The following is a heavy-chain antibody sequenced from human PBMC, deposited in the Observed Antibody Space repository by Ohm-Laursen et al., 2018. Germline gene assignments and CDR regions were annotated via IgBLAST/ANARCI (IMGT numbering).Heavy chain of an antibody. Sequence: ESLRLSCKGSGYSFTSYWIGWVRQMPGKGLEWRGIIYPGDSDTRYSPSFQGQVTISADKSISPAYLQWSTLKASDTAMYYGARLFGRYFGWLLYSMDVWGQGTTVTVSS. CDR3: ARLFGRYFGWLLYSMDV. J-gene: IGHJ6*02. V-gene: IGHV5-51*01. D-gene: IGHD3-9*01. CDR1: GYSFTSYW. CDR2: IYPGDSDT.